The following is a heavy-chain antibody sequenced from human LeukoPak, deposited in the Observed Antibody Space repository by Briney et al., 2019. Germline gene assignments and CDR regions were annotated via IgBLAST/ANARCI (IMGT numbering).Heavy chain of an antibody. J-gene: IGHJ5*02. CDR3: ARDLPRYCSSTSCYTGPGIAAAGIWSDP. D-gene: IGHD2-2*02. V-gene: IGHV1-18*01. Sequence: ASVKVSCKASGYAFTSYGISWVRQAPGQGLEWMGWISAYNGNTNYAQKLQGRVTMTTDTSTSTAYMELRSLRSDDTAVYYCARDLPRYCSSTSCYTGPGIAAAGIWSDPWGQGTLVTVSS. CDR2: ISAYNGNT. CDR1: GYAFTSYG.